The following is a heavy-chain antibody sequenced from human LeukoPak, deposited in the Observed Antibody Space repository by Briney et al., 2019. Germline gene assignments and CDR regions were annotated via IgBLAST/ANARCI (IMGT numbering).Heavy chain of an antibody. J-gene: IGHJ4*02. V-gene: IGHV1-2*02. CDR3: ARGNSITMIVAGTDY. CDR2: INPNSGGT. Sequence: ASVKVSCKASGYTFTGCYMHWVRQAPGQGLEWMGWINPNSGGTNYAQKSQGRVTMTRDTSISTAYMELSRLRSDDTAVYYCARGNSITMIVAGTDYWGQGTLVTVSS. CDR1: GYTFTGCY. D-gene: IGHD3-22*01.